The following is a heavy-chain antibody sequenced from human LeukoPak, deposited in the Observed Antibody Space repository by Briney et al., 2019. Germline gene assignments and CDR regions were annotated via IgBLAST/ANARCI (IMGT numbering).Heavy chain of an antibody. V-gene: IGHV1-8*01. CDR2: MNPNSGNT. CDR3: ARGNPRGWGRWFDP. Sequence: ASVKVSCKASGYTFTSYDINWVRQATGQGLEWMGWMNPNSGNTGYAQKFQGRVTMTRNTSINTAYMELSSLRSEDTAVYYCARGNPRGWGRWFDPWGQGTLVTVSS. J-gene: IGHJ5*02. D-gene: IGHD3-16*01. CDR1: GYTFTSYD.